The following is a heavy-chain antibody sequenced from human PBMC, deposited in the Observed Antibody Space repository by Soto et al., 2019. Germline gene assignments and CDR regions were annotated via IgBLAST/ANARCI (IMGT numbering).Heavy chain of an antibody. CDR1: GYTFTSYA. Sequence: ASVKVSCKASGYTFTSYAMHWVRQAPGQRLEWMGWINAGNGNTKYSQKFQGRVTITRDTSASTAYMGLSSLRSEDTAVYYCASSYYGSGNPKDYYYGMDVWGQGTTVTVSS. J-gene: IGHJ6*02. V-gene: IGHV1-3*01. CDR3: ASSYYGSGNPKDYYYGMDV. D-gene: IGHD3-10*01. CDR2: INAGNGNT.